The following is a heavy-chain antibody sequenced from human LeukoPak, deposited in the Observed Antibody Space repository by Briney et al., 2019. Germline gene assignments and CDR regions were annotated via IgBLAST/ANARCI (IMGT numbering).Heavy chain of an antibody. CDR1: GYSFTSYW. J-gene: IGHJ4*02. Sequence: GESLKISCKGPGYSFTSYWIGWVRQMPGKGLEWMGIIYPGDSDTRYSPSFQGQVTISADKSISTAYLQWSSLKASDTAMYYCARLSSRYYSSTSCYGQPIDYWGQGTLVTVSS. CDR2: IYPGDSDT. CDR3: ARLSSRYYSSTSCYGQPIDY. V-gene: IGHV5-51*01. D-gene: IGHD2-2*01.